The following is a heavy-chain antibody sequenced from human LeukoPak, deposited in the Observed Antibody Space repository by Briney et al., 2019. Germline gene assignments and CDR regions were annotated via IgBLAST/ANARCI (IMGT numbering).Heavy chain of an antibody. D-gene: IGHD4-17*01. CDR1: GFTFSSYG. CDR3: AREGYGDYGGWFDP. V-gene: IGHV3-33*01. J-gene: IGHJ5*02. CDR2: RWYDGSTK. Sequence: GGSLRLSCAASGFTFSSYGMHGVREAPGKSLEGVAVRWYDGSTKCYADSVKGRFTISRDNSTNTLYLQMNSLRAEDPAVYYCAREGYGDYGGWFDPWGQGTLVTVSS.